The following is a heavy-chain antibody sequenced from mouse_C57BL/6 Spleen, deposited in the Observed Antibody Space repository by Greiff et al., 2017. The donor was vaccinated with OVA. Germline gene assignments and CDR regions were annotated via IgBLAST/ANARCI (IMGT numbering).Heavy chain of an antibody. D-gene: IGHD1-1*01. V-gene: IGHV5-17*01. Sequence: EVKLVESGGGLVKPGGSLKLSCAASGFTFSDYGMHWVRQAPEKGLEWVAYISSGSSTIYYADTVKGRFTISRDNAKNTLFLQMTSLRSEDTAMYDCARNGILRYPWFAYWGQGTLVTVSA. CDR3: ARNGILRYPWFAY. CDR1: GFTFSDYG. J-gene: IGHJ3*01. CDR2: ISSGSSTI.